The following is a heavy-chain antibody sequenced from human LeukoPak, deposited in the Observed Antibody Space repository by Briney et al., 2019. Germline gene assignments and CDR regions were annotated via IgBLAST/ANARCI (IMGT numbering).Heavy chain of an antibody. CDR2: MNPNSGNT. J-gene: IGHJ5*02. V-gene: IGHV1-8*01. CDR1: GYTFTSYD. CDR3: ARVPRRGERFDP. Sequence: GASVKVSCKASGYTFTSYDINWVRQATGQGLEWMGWMNPNSGNTGYAQKFQGRVTMTRNTSISTAYMELGSLRSEDTAVYYCARVPRRGERFDPWGQGTLVTVSS.